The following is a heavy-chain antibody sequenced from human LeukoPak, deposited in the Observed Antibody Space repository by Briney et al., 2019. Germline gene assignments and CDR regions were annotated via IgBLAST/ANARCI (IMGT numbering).Heavy chain of an antibody. CDR2: ISGRGDSA. CDR1: GLNFKFYA. J-gene: IGHJ6*03. CDR3: AKRRGLELLYYYYMDV. D-gene: IGHD1-7*01. V-gene: IGHV3-23*01. Sequence: GGSLRLSCAVSGLNFKFYAMSWVRQAPGKGLEWVSGISGRGDSADYADSVKGRFTISRDNSKNTLYLQMNSLRAEDTAVYYCAKRRGLELLYYYYMDVWGKGTTVTVSS.